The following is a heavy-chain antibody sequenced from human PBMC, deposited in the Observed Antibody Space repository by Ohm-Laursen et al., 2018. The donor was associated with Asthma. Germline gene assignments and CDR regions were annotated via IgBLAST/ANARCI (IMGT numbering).Heavy chain of an antibody. V-gene: IGHV1-69*01. CDR2: IIPIFGTA. CDR1: GGTFSSYA. J-gene: IGHJ5*02. D-gene: IGHD1-1*01. CDR3: ARDLELPRYNWNDASHWFDP. Sequence: GSSVKVSCNASGGTFSSYAISWVRQAPGQGLEWMGGIIPIFGTANYAQKFQGRVTITADESTSTAYMELSSLRSEDTAVYYCARDLELPRYNWNDASHWFDPWGQGTLVTVSS.